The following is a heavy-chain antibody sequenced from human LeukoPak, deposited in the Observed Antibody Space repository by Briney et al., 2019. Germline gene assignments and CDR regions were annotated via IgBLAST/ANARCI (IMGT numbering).Heavy chain of an antibody. Sequence: PGGSLRLSCAASGFTFNNYAMSWVRQAPGKGLEWVSAISCSGGSTYYTDSVTGRFTISRDNSKNTLYLQMNSLRAEDTALYYCASLDYFDSSDYGDYWGQGTLVTVST. CDR2: ISCSGGST. D-gene: IGHD3-22*01. J-gene: IGHJ4*02. CDR1: GFTFNNYA. CDR3: ASLDYFDSSDYGDY. V-gene: IGHV3-23*01.